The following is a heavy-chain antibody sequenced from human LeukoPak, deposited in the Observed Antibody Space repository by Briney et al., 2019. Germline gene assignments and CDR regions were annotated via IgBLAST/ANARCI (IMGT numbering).Heavy chain of an antibody. CDR2: IYYSGST. Sequence: SETLSLTCTVSGGPISSYYWNWLPQPPGKGLEWIGYIYYSGSTNYNPSLKSRVTISVDTSKNQFSLNLTSVTAADTAVYYCARFTPQGYGWGGYNRFDPWGQGTLVTVSS. CDR3: ARFTPQGYGWGGYNRFDP. CDR1: GGPISSYY. J-gene: IGHJ5*02. D-gene: IGHD3-16*01. V-gene: IGHV4-59*01.